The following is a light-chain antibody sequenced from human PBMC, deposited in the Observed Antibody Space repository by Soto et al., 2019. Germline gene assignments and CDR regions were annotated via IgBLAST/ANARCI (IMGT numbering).Light chain of an antibody. CDR3: QQRSSWPRIT. Sequence: ELVLTQSPATLSLSPGERATLSCRASQSVSSYLAWYQQKPGQAPRLLIYGASNRAPGIPARFSGSGSGTDFTLTISSLEPDDFAVYYCQQRSSWPRITFGQGTRLEIK. CDR1: QSVSSY. CDR2: GAS. V-gene: IGKV3-11*01. J-gene: IGKJ5*01.